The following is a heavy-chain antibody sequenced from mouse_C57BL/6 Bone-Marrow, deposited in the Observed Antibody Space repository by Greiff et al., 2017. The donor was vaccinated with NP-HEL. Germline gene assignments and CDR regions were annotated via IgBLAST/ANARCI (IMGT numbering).Heavy chain of an antibody. V-gene: IGHV5-4*01. CDR3: ARGYYSNYRYAMDY. Sequence: EVHLVESGGGLVKPVGSLKLSCAASGFTFSSYAMSWVRQTPEKRLEWVATISDGGSYTYYPDNVKGRFTISRDNAKNNLYLQMSHLKSEDTAMYYCARGYYSNYRYAMDYWGQGTSVTGSS. CDR1: GFTFSSYA. D-gene: IGHD2-5*01. J-gene: IGHJ4*01. CDR2: ISDGGSYT.